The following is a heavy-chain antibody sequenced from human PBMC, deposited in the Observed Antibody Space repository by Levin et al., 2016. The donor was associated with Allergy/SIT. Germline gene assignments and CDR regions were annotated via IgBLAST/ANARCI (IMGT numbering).Heavy chain of an antibody. CDR3: AVRSPLAAAGSHWFDP. J-gene: IGHJ5*02. CDR1: GGSISSYY. V-gene: IGHV4-59*01. Sequence: SETLSLTCTVSGGSISSYYWSWIRQPPGKGLEWIGYIYYSGSTNYNPSLKSRVTISVDTSKNQFSLKLSSVTAADTAVYYCAVRSPLAAAGSHWFDPWGQGTLVTVSS. CDR2: IYYSGST. D-gene: IGHD6-13*01.